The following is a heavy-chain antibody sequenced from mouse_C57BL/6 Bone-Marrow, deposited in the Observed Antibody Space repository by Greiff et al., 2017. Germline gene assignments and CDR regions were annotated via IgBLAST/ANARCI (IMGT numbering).Heavy chain of an antibody. D-gene: IGHD1-1*01. CDR3: ARDYYGSSYGTY. J-gene: IGHJ3*01. Sequence: EVQLVESGGGLVKPGGSLTLSCAASGFTFSDYGMHWVRQAPEKGLEWVAYISSGSSTIYYADTVKGRFTISRDNAKNTLFLQMTSLRSEDTAMYYCARDYYGSSYGTYWGQGTLVTVSA. V-gene: IGHV5-17*01. CDR1: GFTFSDYG. CDR2: ISSGSSTI.